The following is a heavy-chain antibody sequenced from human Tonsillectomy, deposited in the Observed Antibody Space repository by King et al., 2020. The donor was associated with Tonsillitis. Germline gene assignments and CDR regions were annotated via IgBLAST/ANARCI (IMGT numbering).Heavy chain of an antibody. J-gene: IGHJ4*02. Sequence: VQLVESGGGVVPPGGSLRLSCAASGFTFSSYGMHWVRQAPGKGLEWVTFIRYDGSNKYYADSVKGRLTISRDNSKNTLYLQMNSLRAEDTAVYYCAKDEDMATPGGGTLDYWGEGTLVTVSS. D-gene: IGHD5-12*01. CDR3: AKDEDMATPGGGTLDY. CDR1: GFTFSSYG. V-gene: IGHV3-30*02. CDR2: IRYDGSNK.